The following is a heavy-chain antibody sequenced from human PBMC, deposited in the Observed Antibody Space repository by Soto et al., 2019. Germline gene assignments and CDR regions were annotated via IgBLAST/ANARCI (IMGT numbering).Heavy chain of an antibody. Sequence: QVQLVQSGAEVKKPGSSVKVSCKASGGTFSSYAISWVRQAPGQGLEWMGGIIPIFGTANYAQKFQGRVTITADESTSTAYMELSSVRSEDTAVYYCARDKVSHIGGAGTFDYWGQGTLVTVSS. CDR3: ARDKVSHIGGAGTFDY. D-gene: IGHD6-13*01. CDR2: IIPIFGTA. V-gene: IGHV1-69*12. CDR1: GGTFSSYA. J-gene: IGHJ4*02.